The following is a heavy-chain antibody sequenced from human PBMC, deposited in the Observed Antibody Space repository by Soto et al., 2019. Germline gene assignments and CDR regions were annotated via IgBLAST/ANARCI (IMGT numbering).Heavy chain of an antibody. CDR2: ISGSGGST. Sequence: GGSLRLSCAASGFTFSSYAMSWVRQAPGKGLEWVSAISGSGGSTYYADSVKGRFTISRDNSKNTLYLQMNSLRAEDTAVYYCARGIAAARTDFRPFDYWGQGTLVTVSS. D-gene: IGHD6-13*01. J-gene: IGHJ4*02. V-gene: IGHV3-23*01. CDR3: ARGIAAARTDFRPFDY. CDR1: GFTFSSYA.